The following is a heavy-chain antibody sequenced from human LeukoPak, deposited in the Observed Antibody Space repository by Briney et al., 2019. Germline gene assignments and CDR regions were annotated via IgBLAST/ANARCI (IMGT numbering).Heavy chain of an antibody. Sequence: EASVKVSCKASGGTFSSYAISWVRQAPGQGLEWMGRIIPTLGIANYAQKFQGRVTITADKSTSTAYMELSSLRSEDTAVYYCARERLAVAGAGFDPWGQGTLVTVSS. V-gene: IGHV1-69*04. CDR1: GGTFSSYA. CDR2: IIPTLGIA. D-gene: IGHD6-19*01. J-gene: IGHJ5*02. CDR3: ARERLAVAGAGFDP.